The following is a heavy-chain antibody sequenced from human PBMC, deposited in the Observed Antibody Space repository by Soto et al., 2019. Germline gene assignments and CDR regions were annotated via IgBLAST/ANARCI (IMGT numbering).Heavy chain of an antibody. V-gene: IGHV1-18*01. J-gene: IGHJ6*02. CDR2: ISAYNGNT. CDR1: GYTFTSYG. D-gene: IGHD1-26*01. Sequence: GASVKVSCKASGYTFTSYGISLLRQAPGQWLEWMGWISAYNGNTNYAQKLQGRVTMTTDTSTSTAYMELRSLRSDDTAVYYCARGRNDASYYYYYYGMDVWGQGTTVTVSS. CDR3: ARGRNDASYYYYYYGMDV.